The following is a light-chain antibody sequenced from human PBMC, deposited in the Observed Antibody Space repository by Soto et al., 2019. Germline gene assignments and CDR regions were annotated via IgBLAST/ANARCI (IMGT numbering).Light chain of an antibody. Sequence: DIQMTQSPSSLSASVGDRVTITCRASQSISSYLNWYQQKPGKAPKLLIYAASSLQSGVPSRFSGSGSGTDFTLTISVLQLEDVATNYCQQSYSTPRTFCQGTKV. V-gene: IGKV1-39*01. CDR3: QQSYSTPRT. CDR2: AAS. CDR1: QSISSY. J-gene: IGKJ1*01.